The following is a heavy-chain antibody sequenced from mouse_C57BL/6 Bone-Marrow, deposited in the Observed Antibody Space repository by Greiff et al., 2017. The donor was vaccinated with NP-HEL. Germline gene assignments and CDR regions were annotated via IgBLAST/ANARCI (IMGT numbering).Heavy chain of an antibody. CDR2: INPYNGGT. J-gene: IGHJ2*01. V-gene: IGHV1-19*01. D-gene: IGHD2-5*01. CDR3: TRWGCYSNCFDY. Sequence: EVQLQQSGPVLVKPGASVKMSCKASGYTFTDYYMNWVKQSHGKSLEWIGVINPYNGGTSYNQKFKGKATLTVDKSSSTAYMELNSLTSEDSAVYYCTRWGCYSNCFDYWGQGTTLTVSS. CDR1: GYTFTDYY.